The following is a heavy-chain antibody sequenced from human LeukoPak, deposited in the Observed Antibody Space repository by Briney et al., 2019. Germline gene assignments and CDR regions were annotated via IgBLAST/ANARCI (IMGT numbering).Heavy chain of an antibody. CDR3: AKANTLYSSSEDY. J-gene: IGHJ4*02. CDR1: GFTFSSYG. V-gene: IGHV3-30*02. D-gene: IGHD6-6*01. Sequence: PGGSLRLSCAASGFTFSSYGMHWVRQAPGKGLEWVAFIRYDGSNKYYADSVKGRFTISRDNSKNTLYLQMNSLRAEDTAVYYCAKANTLYSSSEDYWGQGTLVTVSS. CDR2: IRYDGSNK.